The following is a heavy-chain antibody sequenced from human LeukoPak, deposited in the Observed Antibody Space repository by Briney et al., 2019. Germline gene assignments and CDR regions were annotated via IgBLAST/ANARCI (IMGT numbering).Heavy chain of an antibody. D-gene: IGHD3-3*02. CDR1: GFTVSSNY. CDR3: AREISRTGAFDI. Sequence: AGGSLRLSCAASGFTVSSNYMSWVRQAPGKGLEWVSVIYSGGSTYYADSVKGRFTISRDNSKNTLYLQMNSLRAEDTAVHYCAREISRTGAFDIWGQGTMVTVSS. J-gene: IGHJ3*02. CDR2: IYSGGST. V-gene: IGHV3-53*05.